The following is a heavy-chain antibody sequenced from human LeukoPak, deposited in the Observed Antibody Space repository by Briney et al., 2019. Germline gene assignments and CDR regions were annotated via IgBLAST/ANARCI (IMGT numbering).Heavy chain of an antibody. V-gene: IGHV1-69*01. Sequence: ASVKVSCKASGGTFSSYAISWVRQAPGQGLEWMGGIIPIFGTANYTQKFQGRVTITADESTSTAYMELSSLRSEDTAVYYCARGVVPAAIGEYFQHWGQGTLVTVSS. J-gene: IGHJ1*01. CDR2: IIPIFGTA. CDR1: GGTFSSYA. D-gene: IGHD2-2*02. CDR3: ARGVVPAAIGEYFQH.